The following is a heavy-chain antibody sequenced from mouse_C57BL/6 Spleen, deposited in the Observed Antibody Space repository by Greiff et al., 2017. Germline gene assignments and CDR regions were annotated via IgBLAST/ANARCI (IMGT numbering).Heavy chain of an antibody. J-gene: IGHJ4*01. V-gene: IGHV1-39*01. CDR1: GYSFTDYN. Sequence: LQQSGPELVKPGASVKISCKASGYSFTDYNMNWVKQSNGKSLEWIGVINPNYGTTSYNQKFKGKATLTVDKSSSTAYMQLNSLTSEDSAVYYCARRGTAQVYYAMDYWGQGTSVTVSS. CDR3: ARRGTAQVYYAMDY. CDR2: INPNYGTT. D-gene: IGHD3-2*02.